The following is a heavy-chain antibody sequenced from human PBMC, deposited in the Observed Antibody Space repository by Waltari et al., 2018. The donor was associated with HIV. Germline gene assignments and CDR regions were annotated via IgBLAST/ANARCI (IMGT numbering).Heavy chain of an antibody. CDR1: GYTFSSYA. CDR3: ARGGGVVVGAMCDY. D-gene: IGHD1-26*01. Sequence: QVQLVQSGAEVKKPGASVKVSCKASGYTFSSYAINWVRQAPGQGLEGMGWDKAYNGNRNEAQKCQGRVTMTTDKSTSTAYMEWRGRRSDDTAGYYCARGGGVVVGAMCDYWGQGTLVTVSS. V-gene: IGHV1-18*01. CDR2: DKAYNGNR. J-gene: IGHJ4*02.